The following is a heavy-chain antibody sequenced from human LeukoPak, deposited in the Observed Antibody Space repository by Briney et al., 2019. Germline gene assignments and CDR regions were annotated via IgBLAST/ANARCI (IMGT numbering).Heavy chain of an antibody. CDR3: ARSELRFLEWLSPKLWFGELSSTYYYYGMDV. Sequence: ASVKVSCKASGYTFTSYGISWVRQAPGQGLEWMGWISAYNGNTNYAQKLQGRVTMTTDTSTSTAYMGLRSLRSDDTAVYYCARSELRFLEWLSPKLWFGELSSTYYYYGMDVWGQGTTVTVSS. V-gene: IGHV1-18*01. CDR1: GYTFTSYG. D-gene: IGHD3-3*01. J-gene: IGHJ6*02. CDR2: ISAYNGNT.